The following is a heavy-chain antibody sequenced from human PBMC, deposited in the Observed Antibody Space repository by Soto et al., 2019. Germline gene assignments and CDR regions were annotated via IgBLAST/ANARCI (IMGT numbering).Heavy chain of an antibody. D-gene: IGHD1-26*01. CDR3: ARGAIVGVNDVFDV. Sequence: GGSLRLSCAASGFPFSPYTMHWVRQAPGQGLEWVAVISYDGTNQYYADSVKGRSIISRDNSNNTLSLQMHSLKSEDTAVYFCARGAIVGVNDVFDVWGQGTMVTVSS. CDR2: ISYDGTNQ. V-gene: IGHV3-30*14. CDR1: GFPFSPYT. J-gene: IGHJ3*01.